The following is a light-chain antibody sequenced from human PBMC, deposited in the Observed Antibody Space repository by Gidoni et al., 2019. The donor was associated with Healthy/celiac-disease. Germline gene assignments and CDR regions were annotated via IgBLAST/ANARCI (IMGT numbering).Light chain of an antibody. V-gene: IGKV3-11*01. Sequence: IVLTQSPATLSLSPGERATLSCRASQSVSSYLAWYQQKPGQAPRLLIYDASNRATGIPARFSGSGSGTDFTLTISSREPEDFAVYYCQQRSNGLTTFGQXTKVEIK. CDR1: QSVSSY. J-gene: IGKJ1*01. CDR2: DAS. CDR3: QQRSNGLTT.